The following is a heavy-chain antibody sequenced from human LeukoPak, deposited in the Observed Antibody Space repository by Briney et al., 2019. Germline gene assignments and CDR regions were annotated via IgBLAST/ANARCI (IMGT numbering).Heavy chain of an antibody. V-gene: IGHV4-59*12. CDR2: IYYSGST. D-gene: IGHD3-22*01. CDR1: GGSISSYY. J-gene: IGHJ1*01. Sequence: PSETLSLTCTVSGGSISSYYWSWIRQPPGKGLEWIGYIYYSGSTYYNPSLKSRVTISVDTSKNQFSLKLSSVTAADTAVYYCARDLEDYYLVEYFQHWGQGTLVTVSS. CDR3: ARDLEDYYLVEYFQH.